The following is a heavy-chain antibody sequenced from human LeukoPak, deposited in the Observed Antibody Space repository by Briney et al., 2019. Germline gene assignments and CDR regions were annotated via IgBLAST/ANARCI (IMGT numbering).Heavy chain of an antibody. Sequence: GGSLRLSCAVSGFIYSDYWMMWVRHVPGKGLEWVAQINQDGSEKYYVDSVRGRFTISRDNAKNSLDLQMNTLRVEDTAVYHCVRDATRGGGLDHWGQGTLVTVSS. V-gene: IGHV3-7*01. CDR2: INQDGSEK. D-gene: IGHD2-15*01. CDR3: VRDATRGGGLDH. CDR1: GFIYSDYW. J-gene: IGHJ4*02.